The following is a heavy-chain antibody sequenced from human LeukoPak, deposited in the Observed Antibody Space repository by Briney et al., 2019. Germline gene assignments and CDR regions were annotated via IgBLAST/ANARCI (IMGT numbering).Heavy chain of an antibody. CDR2: ISYEGSNK. J-gene: IGHJ1*01. CDR1: GFTFSSYG. V-gene: IGHV3-30*18. CDR3: AKPMPRYCSGGSCQGPMEY. D-gene: IGHD2-15*01. Sequence: GGALRLSCAASGFTFSSYGMHWVRQAPGKGREWVAVISYEGSNKYYAGSVKGRFTISRDNSKNTLYLQMNTLRAEDTALYYCAKPMPRYCSGGSCQGPMEYWRQGPLVPVSS.